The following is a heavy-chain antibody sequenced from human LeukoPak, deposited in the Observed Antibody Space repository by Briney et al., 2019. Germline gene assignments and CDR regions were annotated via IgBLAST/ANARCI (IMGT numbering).Heavy chain of an antibody. CDR3: ASSGVRGSWMGMDV. CDR2: ISYDGSHE. V-gene: IGHV3-30*03. J-gene: IGHJ6*02. CDR1: GFSCSNYG. Sequence: PGRSLRLSCAASGFSCSNYGMHWVRQAPGKGLEWVALISYDGSHEYYSDSVKGRFTISRDNSKNTLYLQMNNLRPDDTAVYRCASSGVRGSWMGMDVWGQGTTVTVSS. D-gene: IGHD6-6*01.